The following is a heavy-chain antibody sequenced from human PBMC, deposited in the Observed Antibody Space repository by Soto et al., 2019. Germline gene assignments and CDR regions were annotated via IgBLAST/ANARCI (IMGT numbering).Heavy chain of an antibody. CDR1: GGSFSGYY. CDR2: INHSGST. CDR3: ARTWIQPHNWFDP. Sequence: QVQLQQWGAGLLKPSETLSLTCAVYGGSFSGYYWSWIRQPPGKGLERIGEINHSGSTNYNPSLKSRVTISVDTSKNQFSLNLSSVTAADTAVYYCARTWIQPHNWFDPWGQGTLVTVSS. V-gene: IGHV4-34*01. D-gene: IGHD5-18*01. J-gene: IGHJ5*02.